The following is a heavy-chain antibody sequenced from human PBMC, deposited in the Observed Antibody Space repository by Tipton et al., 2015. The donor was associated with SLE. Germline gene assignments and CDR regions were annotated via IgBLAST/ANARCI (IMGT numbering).Heavy chain of an antibody. Sequence: TLSLTCTVSGGSVSSGSYYWSWIRQPPGKGLEWIGYIYYSGSTNYNPSLKSRVTISVDTSKNQFSLKLSSVTAADTAVYYCARDRSHDPRVLDYWGQGTLVTVSS. J-gene: IGHJ4*02. CDR3: ARDRSHDPRVLDY. CDR1: GGSVSSGSYY. D-gene: IGHD3-16*01. CDR2: IYYSGST. V-gene: IGHV4-61*01.